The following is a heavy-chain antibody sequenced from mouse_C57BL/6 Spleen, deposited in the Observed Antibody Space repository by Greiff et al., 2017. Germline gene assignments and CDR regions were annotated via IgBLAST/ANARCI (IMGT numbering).Heavy chain of an antibody. J-gene: IGHJ4*01. CDR3: AISPHYYGSSYDAMDY. CDR1: GYTFTSYW. D-gene: IGHD1-1*01. V-gene: IGHV1-74*01. CDR2: IHPSDSDT. Sequence: QVQLQQPGAELVKPGASVKVSCKASGYTFTSYWMHWVKQRPGQGLEWIGRIHPSDSDTTYNQKFKGKATLTVDKSSSTAYMQLSSLTSEDSAVYYGAISPHYYGSSYDAMDYWGQGTSVTVSS.